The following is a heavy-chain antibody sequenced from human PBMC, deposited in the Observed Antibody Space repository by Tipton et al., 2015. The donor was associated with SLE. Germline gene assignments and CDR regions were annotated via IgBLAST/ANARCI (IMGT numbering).Heavy chain of an antibody. Sequence: QLVQSGAEVKKPGASVKVSCKASGYTFTGYYMHWVRQAPGQGLEWMGWISAYNGNTNYAQKLQGRVTMTTDTSTSTAYMELRSLRSDDTAVYYCARDGVVVPAANSYGMDVWGQGTTVTVSS. D-gene: IGHD2-2*01. CDR3: ARDGVVVPAANSYGMDV. V-gene: IGHV1-18*04. CDR2: ISAYNGNT. J-gene: IGHJ6*02. CDR1: GYTFTGYY.